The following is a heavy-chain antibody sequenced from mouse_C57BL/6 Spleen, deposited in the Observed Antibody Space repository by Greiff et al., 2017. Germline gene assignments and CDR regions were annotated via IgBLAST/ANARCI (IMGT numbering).Heavy chain of an antibody. CDR3: AKSGGFDY. J-gene: IGHJ2*01. V-gene: IGHV2-5*01. Sequence: QVLLKESGPGLVQPSQCLSITCTVSGFSLTSYGVHWVRQSPGKGLEWLGVIWRGGSTDNNAAFMSRLSITKDDSMSHVFLKINSLQADDTAIYYGAKSGGFDYWGQGTTLTVSS. CDR1: GFSLTSYG. CDR2: IWRGGST.